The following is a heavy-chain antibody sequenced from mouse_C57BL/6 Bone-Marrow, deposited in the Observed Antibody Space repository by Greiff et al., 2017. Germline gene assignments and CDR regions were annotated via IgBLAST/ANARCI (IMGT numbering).Heavy chain of an antibody. J-gene: IGHJ2*01. Sequence: QVQLKQPGAELVRPGTSVKLSCKASGYTFTSYWMHWVKQRPGQGLEWIGVIDPSDSYTNYNQKFKGKATLTVDTSSSKADMQLSSLTSEDSAVYYCARGGGPDYWGQGTTLTVSS. V-gene: IGHV1-59*01. CDR2: IDPSDSYT. CDR3: ARGGGPDY. CDR1: GYTFTSYW.